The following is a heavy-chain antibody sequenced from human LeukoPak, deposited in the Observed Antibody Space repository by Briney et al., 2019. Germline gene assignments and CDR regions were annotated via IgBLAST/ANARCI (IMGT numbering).Heavy chain of an antibody. J-gene: IGHJ4*02. D-gene: IGHD2-2*01. Sequence: GGSLRLSCAASGFTFSNYGMHWVRQAPGKGLEWVAVIWYGGSNKYYADSVKGRFTISRDNSKNTLYLQMNSLRAEDTAVYYCAKEIKGYCSSTSCYGFDYWGQGTLVTVSS. CDR2: IWYGGSNK. CDR3: AKEIKGYCSSTSCYGFDY. CDR1: GFTFSNYG. V-gene: IGHV3-30*02.